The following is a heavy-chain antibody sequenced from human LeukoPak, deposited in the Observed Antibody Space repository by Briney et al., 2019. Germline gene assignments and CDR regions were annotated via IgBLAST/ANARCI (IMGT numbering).Heavy chain of an antibody. Sequence: ASVKVSCKASASGYTFTNYGINWVRQAPGQGLEWMGWISAYNGNTNYAQKLQGRVTMTTDTSTSTAYMELRSLRSDDTAVYYCARGRPLDAFDIWGQGTMVTVS. V-gene: IGHV1-18*01. CDR3: ARGRPLDAFDI. CDR2: ISAYNGNT. J-gene: IGHJ3*02. CDR1: GYTFTNYG.